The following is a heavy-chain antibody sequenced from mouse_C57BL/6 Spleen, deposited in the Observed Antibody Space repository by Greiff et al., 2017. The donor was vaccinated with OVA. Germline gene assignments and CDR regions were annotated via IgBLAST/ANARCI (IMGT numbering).Heavy chain of an antibody. Sequence: QVQLQQPGAELVRPGSSVKLSCKASGYTFTSYWMHWVKQRPIQGLEWIGNIDPSDSETHYNQKFKDKATLTVDKSSSTAYMQLSSLTSEDSAVYYCARFGNYVGDYFDYWGQGTTLTVSS. CDR3: ARFGNYVGDYFDY. V-gene: IGHV1-52*01. CDR1: GYTFTSYW. J-gene: IGHJ2*01. D-gene: IGHD2-1*01. CDR2: IDPSDSET.